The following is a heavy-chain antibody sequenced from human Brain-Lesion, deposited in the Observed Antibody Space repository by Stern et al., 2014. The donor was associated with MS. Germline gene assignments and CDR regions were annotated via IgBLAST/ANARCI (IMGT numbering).Heavy chain of an antibody. CDR3: ARGRVVPGFQYYATDV. CDR2: IFNSGST. V-gene: IGHV4-61*02. D-gene: IGHD2-2*01. CDR1: GGSISSGGYY. J-gene: IGHJ6*02. Sequence: QVQLQESGPGLVKPSQTLSLSCTVSGGSISSGGYYWSWIRQPAGKGLEWIGRIFNSGSTSYHPSLKSRVPISIDTSKNQFSLRLNSMTAADTAVYYCARGRVVPGFQYYATDVWGQGTTVIVSS.